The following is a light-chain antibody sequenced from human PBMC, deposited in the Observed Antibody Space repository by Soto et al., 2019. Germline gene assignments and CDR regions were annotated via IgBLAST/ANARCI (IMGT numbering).Light chain of an antibody. CDR3: QQFGSSPGFT. CDR2: GAS. CDR1: QSINSRY. J-gene: IGKJ3*01. Sequence: EIVLTQSPGTLSLSPGERATLSCRASQSINSRYLAWYQQKPGQAPRLLIYGASSRATGIPDRFSGSGSGTDFTLPISRLEPEDFAVYYFQQFGSSPGFTFGPGTKVDIK. V-gene: IGKV3-20*01.